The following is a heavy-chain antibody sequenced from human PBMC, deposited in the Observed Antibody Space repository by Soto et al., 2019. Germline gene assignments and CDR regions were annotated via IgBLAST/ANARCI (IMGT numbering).Heavy chain of an antibody. CDR1: GYSFTSYW. CDR2: IYPGDSDT. V-gene: IGHV5-51*01. J-gene: IGHJ6*03. CDR3: XXXSXXXXXXAXXXYYXIDV. Sequence: SLKISCKGSGYSFTSYWIGWVRQMPGKGLEWMGIIYPGDSDTRYSPSFQGQVTILADKSISTAYLQWSSLKASDTAMYYXXXXSXXXXXXAXXXYYXIDVXG.